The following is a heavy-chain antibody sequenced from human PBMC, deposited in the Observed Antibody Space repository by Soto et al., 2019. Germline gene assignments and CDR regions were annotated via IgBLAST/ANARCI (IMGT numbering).Heavy chain of an antibody. CDR3: APLQQPPRNYFDY. CDR2: IYWDDDK. D-gene: IGHD1-1*01. J-gene: IGHJ4*02. Sequence: QITLKESGPTLVKPTQTLTLTCTFSGFSLTTSGVGVGWIRQPPGKALEWLGVIYWDDDKHYSPSLRSRLTTPRDTSKNQVALKMSSGYHLHTAKYPGAPLQQPPRNYFDYGGQGALVTIPS. V-gene: IGHV2-5*02. CDR1: GFSLTTSGVG.